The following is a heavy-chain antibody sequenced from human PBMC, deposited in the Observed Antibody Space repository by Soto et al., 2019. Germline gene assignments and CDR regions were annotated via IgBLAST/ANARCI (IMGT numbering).Heavy chain of an antibody. J-gene: IGHJ4*02. CDR2: ISGSGGST. CDR1: GFTFSSYA. Sequence: GGSLRLSCAASGFTFSSYAMSWVRQAPGKGLEWVSAISGSGGSTYYADSVKGRFTISRDNSKNTLYLQMNSLRAEDTAVYYCARGGYSGYDPQYYYFDYWGQGTLVTVSS. CDR3: ARGGYSGYDPQYYYFDY. V-gene: IGHV3-23*01. D-gene: IGHD5-12*01.